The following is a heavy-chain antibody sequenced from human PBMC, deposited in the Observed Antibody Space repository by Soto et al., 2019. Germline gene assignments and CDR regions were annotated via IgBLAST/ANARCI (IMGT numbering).Heavy chain of an antibody. CDR3: AKAAGAWSVLRYFEVDY. Sequence: PGGSLRLSCAASGFTFSSYAMSWVRQAPGKWLEWVSAISGSVGSTYYAVSVKGRFTISRDNAKNTLYLQMNSLRAEDTAVYYCAKAAGAWSVLRYFEVDYWGQGTLVTFSS. CDR2: ISGSVGST. V-gene: IGHV3-23*01. D-gene: IGHD3-9*01. CDR1: GFTFSSYA. J-gene: IGHJ4*02.